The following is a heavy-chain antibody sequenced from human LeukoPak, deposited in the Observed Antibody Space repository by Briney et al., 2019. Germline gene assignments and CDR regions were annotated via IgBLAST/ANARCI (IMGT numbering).Heavy chain of an antibody. CDR3: ASHSSGYYYRWPWFDP. Sequence: GGSLRLSRAASGFTFSSYSMNWVRQAPGKGLEWVANIKQDGSERYYVDSVKGRFTISRDNAKNSLYLQMNSLRAEDTAVYYCASHSSGYYYRWPWFDPWGQGTLVTVSS. J-gene: IGHJ5*02. V-gene: IGHV3-7*01. CDR1: GFTFSSYS. CDR2: IKQDGSER. D-gene: IGHD3-22*01.